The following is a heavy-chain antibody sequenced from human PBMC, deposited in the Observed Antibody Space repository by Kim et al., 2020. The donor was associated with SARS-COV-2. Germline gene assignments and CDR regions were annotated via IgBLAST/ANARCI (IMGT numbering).Heavy chain of an antibody. Sequence: SVKVSCKASGGTFSSYAISWVRQAPGQGLEWMGGIIPIFGTANYAQKFQGRVTITADESTSTAYMELSSLRSEDTAVYYCARKESYGSGASGYYYYGMDVWGQGTTVTVSS. CDR3: ARKESYGSGASGYYYYGMDV. J-gene: IGHJ6*02. CDR1: GGTFSSYA. CDR2: IIPIFGTA. D-gene: IGHD3-10*01. V-gene: IGHV1-69*13.